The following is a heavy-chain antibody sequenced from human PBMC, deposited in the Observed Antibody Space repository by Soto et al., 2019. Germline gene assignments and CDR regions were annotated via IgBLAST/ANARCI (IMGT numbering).Heavy chain of an antibody. CDR1: GFTVSSNY. Sequence: PGGSLRLSCAASGFTVSSNYMSWVRQAPGKGLEWVSVIYSGGSTYYADSVKGRFTISRDNSKNTLYLQMNSLRAEDTAVYYCARDPCSSTSCYRGRNYFDYWGQGTLVTVSS. D-gene: IGHD2-2*01. CDR3: ARDPCSSTSCYRGRNYFDY. V-gene: IGHV3-66*01. CDR2: IYSGGST. J-gene: IGHJ4*02.